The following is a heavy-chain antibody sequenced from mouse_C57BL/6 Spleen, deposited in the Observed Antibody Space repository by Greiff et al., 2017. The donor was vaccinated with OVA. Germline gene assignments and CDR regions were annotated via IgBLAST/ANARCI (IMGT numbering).Heavy chain of an antibody. CDR3: ARYPLYGSSYDWYFDV. Sequence: QVQLQQPGAELVKPGASVKLSCKASGYTFTSYWMHWVKQRPGQGLEWIGMIHPNSGSTNYNEKFKSKATLTVDKSSSTAYMQLSSLTSEDSAVYYCARYPLYGSSYDWYFDVWGTGTTVTVSS. J-gene: IGHJ1*03. CDR1: GYTFTSYW. D-gene: IGHD1-1*01. V-gene: IGHV1-64*01. CDR2: IHPNSGST.